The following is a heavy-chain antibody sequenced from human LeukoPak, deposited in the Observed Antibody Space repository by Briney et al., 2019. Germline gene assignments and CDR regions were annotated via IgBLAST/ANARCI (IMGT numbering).Heavy chain of an antibody. D-gene: IGHD3-3*01. J-gene: IGHJ4*02. CDR2: IKQDGSEK. V-gene: IGHV3-7*01. Sequence: PGGSLRLSCAASEFILTTYGMHWVRQAPGKGLEWVANIKQDGSEKYYVDSVKGRFTISRDNAKNSLYLQMNSLRAEDTAVYYCASNDFWSGYSPRFDYWGQGTLVTVSS. CDR1: EFILTTYG. CDR3: ASNDFWSGYSPRFDY.